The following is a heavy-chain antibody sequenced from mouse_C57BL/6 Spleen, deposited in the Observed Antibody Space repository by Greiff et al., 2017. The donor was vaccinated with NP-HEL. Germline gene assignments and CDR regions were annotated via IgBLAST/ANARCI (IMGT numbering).Heavy chain of an antibody. J-gene: IGHJ2*01. D-gene: IGHD1-1*01. CDR1: GYTFTSYW. Sequence: VQLQQPGAELVKPGASVKMSCKASGYTFTSYWITWVKQRPGQGLEWIGDIYPGSGSTNYNEKFKSKATLTVDTSSSTAYMQLSSLTSEDSAVYYCARSGEITTDYFDYWGQGTTLTVSS. CDR3: ARSGEITTDYFDY. V-gene: IGHV1-55*01. CDR2: IYPGSGST.